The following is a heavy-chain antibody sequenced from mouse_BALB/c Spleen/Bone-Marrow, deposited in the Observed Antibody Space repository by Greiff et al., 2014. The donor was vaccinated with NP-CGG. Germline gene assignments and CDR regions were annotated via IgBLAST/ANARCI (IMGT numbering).Heavy chain of an antibody. CDR1: GYTFTDNW. CDR3: ARGGHGFSLDY. J-gene: IGHJ4*01. Sequence: VQLQQSGAELGMPGASVKMSCKASGYTFTDNWMYWVKQRPGQGLEWIGAIDTSDSYTNFNQKFMGKASLTVDASSSTAYMQVSSLTSDDSAVYYCARGGHGFSLDYWGQGTSVTVSS. V-gene: IGHV1-69*01. CDR2: IDTSDSYT. D-gene: IGHD2-2*01.